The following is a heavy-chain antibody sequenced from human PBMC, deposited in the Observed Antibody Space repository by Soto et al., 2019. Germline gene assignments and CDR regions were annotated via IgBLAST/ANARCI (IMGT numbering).Heavy chain of an antibody. CDR3: ARAVGYYYGMDV. CDR2: ISAYNGNT. D-gene: IGHD2-15*01. J-gene: IGHJ6*02. Sequence: QVQLVQSGAEVKKPGASVKVSCKAAGYIFINYGINWVRQAPGQGLEWMGWISAYNGNTNYAQKLQGRVTMTTDPSTSNAYMELRSLRSDDTAVYYCARAVGYYYGMDVWGQGTTVTVSS. V-gene: IGHV1-18*01. CDR1: GYIFINYG.